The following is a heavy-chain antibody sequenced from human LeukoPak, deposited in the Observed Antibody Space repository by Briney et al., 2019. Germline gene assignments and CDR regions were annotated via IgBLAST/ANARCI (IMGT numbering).Heavy chain of an antibody. CDR1: GFTFSSYS. CDR2: ISSSSSYI. V-gene: IGHV3-21*01. D-gene: IGHD1-26*01. CDR3: ARDSMKWEVPYYFDY. Sequence: GGSLRLSCAASGFTFSSYSMNWVRQAPGKGLEWVSSISSSSSYIYYADSVKGRFTISRDNAKNSLYLQMNSLRAEDTAVYYCARDSMKWEVPYYFDYWGQGTLVTVSS. J-gene: IGHJ4*02.